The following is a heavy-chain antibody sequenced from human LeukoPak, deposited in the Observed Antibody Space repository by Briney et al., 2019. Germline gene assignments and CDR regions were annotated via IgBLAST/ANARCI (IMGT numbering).Heavy chain of an antibody. CDR1: GYTFTSYG. D-gene: IGHD6-6*01. J-gene: IGHJ6*02. Sequence: ASVKVSCKASGYTFTSYGISWVRQAPGQGLEWMGWISAYNGNTNYAQKLQGRVTMTTDTSTSTAYMELRSLRSDDTAVYYCARRESNSSYYYYGMDVWGQGTTVTVSS. CDR2: ISAYNGNT. CDR3: ARRESNSSYYYYGMDV. V-gene: IGHV1-18*01.